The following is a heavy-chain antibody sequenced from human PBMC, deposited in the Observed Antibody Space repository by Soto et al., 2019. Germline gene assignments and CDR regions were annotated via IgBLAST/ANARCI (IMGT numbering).Heavy chain of an antibody. D-gene: IGHD3-10*01. J-gene: IGHJ6*02. Sequence: EVQLVESGGGLVQPGGSLRLSCAASGFTFSSYDMHWVRQATGKGLXXXXXXXTAGDXYYPGSVKGRFTISRENAKNSLYLQMNSLRAEDTAVYYCAREKGGGFGPIYYYYYGMDVWGQGTTVTVSS. CDR2: XXTAGDX. V-gene: IGHV3-13*01. CDR1: GFTFSSYD. CDR3: AREKGGGFGPIYYYYYGMDV.